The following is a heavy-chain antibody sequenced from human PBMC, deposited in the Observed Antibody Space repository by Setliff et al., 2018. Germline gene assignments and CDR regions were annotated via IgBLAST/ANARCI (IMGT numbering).Heavy chain of an antibody. J-gene: IGHJ6*03. V-gene: IGHV3-7*03. D-gene: IGHD3-3*01. Sequence: GGSLRLSCAASGFTFGSFYMTWVRQAPGKGLEWVANIRPDGSETGSVDSVKGRFTISRDNAKNSLYLQMNSLRAEDTAVYYCARGGRFAHYMDVWGKGTTVTVSS. CDR3: ARGGRFAHYMDV. CDR1: GFTFGSFY. CDR2: IRPDGSET.